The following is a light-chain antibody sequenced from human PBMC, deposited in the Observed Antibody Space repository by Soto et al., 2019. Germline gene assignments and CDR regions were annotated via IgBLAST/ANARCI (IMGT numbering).Light chain of an antibody. CDR2: DAS. Sequence: PGAIAALSCMASQSVRGTSLAWYQQKPGQAPRLLIYDASSRATGIPDRFSGGGSGTDFTLTISRLEPEDFAIYYCQQYGTTPYTFGQGTRLEIK. CDR1: QSVRGTS. CDR3: QQYGTTPYT. J-gene: IGKJ5*01. V-gene: IGKV3-20*01.